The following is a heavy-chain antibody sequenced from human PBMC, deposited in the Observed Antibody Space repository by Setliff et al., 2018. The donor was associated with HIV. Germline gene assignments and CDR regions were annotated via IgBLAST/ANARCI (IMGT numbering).Heavy chain of an antibody. J-gene: IGHJ5*02. D-gene: IGHD2-15*01. V-gene: IGHV1-3*01. Sequence: ASVKVSCKASGYIFSNFAMHWVRQVPGPRLEWMGWIKVGSGETQYSQELQGRVTITRDTSATTVYMELSSLTSEDTAVYYCARDGCSGQRCYLYNWFDPWGQGTLVTVSS. CDR3: ARDGCSGQRCYLYNWFDP. CDR1: GYIFSNFA. CDR2: IKVGSGET.